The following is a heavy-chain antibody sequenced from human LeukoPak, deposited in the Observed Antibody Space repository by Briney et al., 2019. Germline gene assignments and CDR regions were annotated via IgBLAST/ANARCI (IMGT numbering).Heavy chain of an antibody. CDR2: VSAYNGNT. D-gene: IGHD1-26*01. J-gene: IGHJ6*03. CDR1: GYTFTSYG. Sequence: ASVKVSCKASGYTFTSYGISWVRQAPGQGLEWMGWVSAYNGNTNYAQKLQGRVTMTTDTSTSTAYMELRSLRSDDTAVYYCARRSGSYSLYDYYSYYMDVWGKGTTVTVSS. V-gene: IGHV1-18*01. CDR3: ARRSGSYSLYDYYSYYMDV.